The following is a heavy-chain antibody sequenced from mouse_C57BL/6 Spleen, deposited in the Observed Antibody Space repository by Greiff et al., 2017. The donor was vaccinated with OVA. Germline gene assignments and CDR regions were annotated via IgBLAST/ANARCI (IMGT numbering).Heavy chain of an antibody. CDR1: GYTFTDYN. J-gene: IGHJ2*01. CDR3: ARSTTVPYYFDY. V-gene: IGHV1-22*01. CDR2: INPNNGGT. Sequence: VQLQQSGPELVKPGASVKMSCKASGYTFTDYNMHWVKQSHGKSLEWIGYINPNNGGTSYNQKFKGKATLTVNKSSSTAYMELRSLTSEDSAVYYCARSTTVPYYFDYWGQGTTLTVSS. D-gene: IGHD1-1*01.